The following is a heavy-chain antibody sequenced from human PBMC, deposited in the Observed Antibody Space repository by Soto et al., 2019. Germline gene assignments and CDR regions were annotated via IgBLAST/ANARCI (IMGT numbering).Heavy chain of an antibody. CDR2: MNPNSGKT. J-gene: IGHJ6*02. CDR1: GYTFTSYD. D-gene: IGHD3-9*01. V-gene: IGHV1-8*01. Sequence: ASVKVSCNASGYTFTSYDIYWVLQATGQGLEWMGWMNPNSGKTGYAKKLQGRVTMTRNNSISTAYMELSSLRSEDTAVYYCARVPTAYDILTGYWSEYGMDVWG. CDR3: ARVPTAYDILTGYWSEYGMDV.